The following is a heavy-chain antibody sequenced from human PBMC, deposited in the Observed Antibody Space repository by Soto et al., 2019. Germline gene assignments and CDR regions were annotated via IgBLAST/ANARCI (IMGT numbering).Heavy chain of an antibody. J-gene: IGHJ5*02. Sequence: QVQLQESGPGVVKPSDTLSVTCTVSGGSVSSRSHFWSWIRQPPGGGLQWIGYIYYPVNTNYNPPLKSRATLSVDTSRNQFALRLTSVTAADTAIYYCARYDAESGSNKLDPWGQGTLVTVSS. CDR2: IYYPVNT. CDR3: ARYDAESGSNKLDP. D-gene: IGHD5-12*01. V-gene: IGHV4-61*01. CDR1: GGSVSSRSHF.